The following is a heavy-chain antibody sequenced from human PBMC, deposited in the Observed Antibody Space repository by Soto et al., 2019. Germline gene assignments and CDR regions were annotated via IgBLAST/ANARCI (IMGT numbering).Heavy chain of an antibody. V-gene: IGHV4-4*07. CDR1: GGSISSFY. CDR3: ARGSSRWDY. CDR2: IYSGGWN. J-gene: IGHJ4*02. D-gene: IGHD6-13*01. Sequence: SETLSLTCTVAGGSISSFYWSWIRQPAGEGLECIVRIYSGGWNNYNLSLKGSWTMSVDTSKNQFSMRLSSVTAADTAMYYCARGSSRWDYWVKGTRVTVSS.